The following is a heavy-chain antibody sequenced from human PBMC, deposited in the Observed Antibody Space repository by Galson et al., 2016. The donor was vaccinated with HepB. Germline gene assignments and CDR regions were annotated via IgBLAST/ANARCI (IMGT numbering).Heavy chain of an antibody. J-gene: IGHJ4*02. D-gene: IGHD2-21*01. CDR3: ARASSWDRGGARAGFAY. CDR1: GGSITNYY. CDR2: IYYSGST. Sequence: SETLSLTCTVSGGSITNYYWSWIRQPPGKGLEWIGYIYYSGSTNYNPSLKSRVTISVHTSKNQFSLSLKSVTAADTAVYYCARASSWDRGGARAGFAYWGQGTLVTVSS. V-gene: IGHV4-59*01.